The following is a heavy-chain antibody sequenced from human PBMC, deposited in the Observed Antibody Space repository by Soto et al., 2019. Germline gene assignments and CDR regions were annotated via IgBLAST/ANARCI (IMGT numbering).Heavy chain of an antibody. CDR1: GFTFTSYA. Sequence: EVQLLESGGGFVQPGGSLRLSCAVSGFTFTSYAMTWVRQAPGKGLEWVAAISGSGGSEFYADSVKGRFTISRDTSNNTPYLRMKSLRAEDTALYYWAKGDTTMFTGYYGMDVWGQWTTVTVSS. V-gene: IGHV3-23*01. CDR3: AKGDTTMFTGYYGMDV. D-gene: IGHD5-18*01. J-gene: IGHJ6*02. CDR2: ISGSGGSE.